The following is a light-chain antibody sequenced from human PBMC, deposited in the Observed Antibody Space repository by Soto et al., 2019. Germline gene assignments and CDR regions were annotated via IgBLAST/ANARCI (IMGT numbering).Light chain of an antibody. CDR2: GAS. CDR1: QSVSSN. V-gene: IGKV3-15*01. J-gene: IGKJ1*01. CDR3: QQYNNWWWT. Sequence: EIVMTQSPATLSVSPGERATLSCRASQSVSSNLAWYQQKPGQAPRLLIYGASTRATGIPARFSGSGSGTEFTLTISSPQSEDFPVYYCQQYNNWWWTFGQGTKVEIK.